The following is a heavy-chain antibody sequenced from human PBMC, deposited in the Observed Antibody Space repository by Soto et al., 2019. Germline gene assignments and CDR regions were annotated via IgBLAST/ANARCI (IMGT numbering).Heavy chain of an antibody. D-gene: IGHD3-9*01. Sequence: SETLSLTCAVYGGSFSGYYWSWIRQPPGKGLEWIGEINHSGSTNYNPSLKSRVTVSVDTSKNQFSPKLSSVTAADTAVYYCARDFPLLRYFDWLSRGYYYYGMDVWGQGTTVTVS. CDR2: INHSGST. J-gene: IGHJ6*02. V-gene: IGHV4-34*01. CDR1: GGSFSGYY. CDR3: ARDFPLLRYFDWLSRGYYYYGMDV.